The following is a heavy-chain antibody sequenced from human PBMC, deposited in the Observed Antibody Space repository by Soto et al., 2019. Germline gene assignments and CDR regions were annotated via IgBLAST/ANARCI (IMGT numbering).Heavy chain of an antibody. V-gene: IGHV4-59*01. J-gene: IGHJ4*02. Sequence: QVQLQESGPGLVKPSETLSLTCTVSGGSISSYYWSWIRQPPGKGLEWIGYIYYSGSTNYNPSLKSRVXXSXDXXKNQFSLKLSSVTAADTAVYYCARADGDYGYYFDYWGQGTLVTVSS. CDR2: IYYSGST. CDR1: GGSISSYY. D-gene: IGHD4-17*01. CDR3: ARADGDYGYYFDY.